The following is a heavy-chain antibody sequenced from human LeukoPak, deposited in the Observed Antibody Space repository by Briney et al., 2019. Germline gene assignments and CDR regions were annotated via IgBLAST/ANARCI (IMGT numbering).Heavy chain of an antibody. V-gene: IGHV4-4*02. D-gene: IGHD3-10*01. Sequence: SETLSLTCAVSGGSISSSNWWSWVRQPAGKGLEWIGRIYTSGSTNHNPSLKSRVTMSVDKSKNQLSLKLSSVTAADTAVYYCARGAYHYGSGSYYFDYWGQGSLVTVSS. J-gene: IGHJ4*02. CDR2: IYTSGST. CDR3: ARGAYHYGSGSYYFDY. CDR1: GGSISSSNW.